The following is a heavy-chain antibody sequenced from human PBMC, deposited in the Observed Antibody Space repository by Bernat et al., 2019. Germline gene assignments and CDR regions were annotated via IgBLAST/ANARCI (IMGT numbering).Heavy chain of an antibody. V-gene: IGHV1-69*01. CDR2: IIPIFGTA. CDR3: ARSAGDGYSSGWYWYFDL. Sequence: QVQLVQSGAEVKKPGSSVKVSCKASGGTFSSYAISWVRQAPGQGLEWMGGIIPIFGTANYAQKFQGRCKITADESTSTAYMELSSLRSEDTAVYYCARSAGDGYSSGWYWYFDLWGRGTLVTVSS. J-gene: IGHJ2*01. CDR1: GGTFSSYA. D-gene: IGHD6-25*01.